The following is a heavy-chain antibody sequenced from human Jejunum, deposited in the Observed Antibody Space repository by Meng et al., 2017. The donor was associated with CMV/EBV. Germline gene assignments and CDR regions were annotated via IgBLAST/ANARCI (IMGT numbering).Heavy chain of an antibody. J-gene: IGHJ4*02. CDR3: AKGAAFGVTAPDY. Sequence: SGFTFSGYPMTWVRQATGKGREWVSRIRGNGGSAAYADSVQDRFTIFRDNSQNTLYLQMNSLRAEDTAVYYCAKGAAFGVTAPDYWGQGTLVTVSS. CDR2: IRGNGGSA. D-gene: IGHD3-3*01. V-gene: IGHV3-23*01. CDR1: GFTFSGYP.